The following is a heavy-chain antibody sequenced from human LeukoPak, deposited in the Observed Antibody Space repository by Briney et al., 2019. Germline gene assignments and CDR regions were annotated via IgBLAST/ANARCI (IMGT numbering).Heavy chain of an antibody. J-gene: IGHJ4*02. V-gene: IGHV5-51*01. Sequence: GESLKISCKGSGYTFGTYWIAWVRQMPGKGLEWMGIIYPSDSDTRYSPSFQGQVTISADKSISVVYLQWSSLKASDTAMYYCARHRLWFGELSPLDYWGQGTLVTVSS. D-gene: IGHD3-10*01. CDR1: GYTFGTYW. CDR3: ARHRLWFGELSPLDY. CDR2: IYPSDSDT.